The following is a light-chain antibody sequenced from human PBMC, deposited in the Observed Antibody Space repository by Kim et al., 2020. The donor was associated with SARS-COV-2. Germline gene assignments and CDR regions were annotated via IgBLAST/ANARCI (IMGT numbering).Light chain of an antibody. J-gene: IGLJ2*01. CDR3: QSADSSGYVV. CDR2: KDS. CDR1: ALSKQY. Sequence: SYELTQPPSVSVSPGQTARITCSGDALSKQYAYWYQQKPGQAPVLVIYKDSERPSGIPERFSGSSSGTTVTLTISGVQAEDEADYYCQSADSSGYVVFGGGTQLTVL. V-gene: IGLV3-25*03.